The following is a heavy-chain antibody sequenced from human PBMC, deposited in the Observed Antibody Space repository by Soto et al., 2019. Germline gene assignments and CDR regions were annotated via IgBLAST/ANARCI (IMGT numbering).Heavy chain of an antibody. CDR2: IIPIFGTA. Sequence: VASVKVSCKASGGTFSSYAISWVRQAPGQGLEWMGGIIPIFGTANYAQKFQGRVTITADKSTSTAYMELSSLRSEDTAVYYCASSGYYGQYYYGMDVWGQGTTVTVSS. V-gene: IGHV1-69*06. J-gene: IGHJ6*02. CDR1: GGTFSSYA. D-gene: IGHD3-22*01. CDR3: ASSGYYGQYYYGMDV.